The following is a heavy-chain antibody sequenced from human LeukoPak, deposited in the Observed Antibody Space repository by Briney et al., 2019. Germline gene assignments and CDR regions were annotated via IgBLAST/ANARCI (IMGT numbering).Heavy chain of an antibody. Sequence: GGSLRLSCAASGFTVSSNYMSWVRQAPGKGLEWVSVIYSGGSTYYADSVKGRFTISRDNSKNTLYLQMNSLRAEDTAVYYCAREAGTQPYYYYGMDVWGQGTTVTVSS. J-gene: IGHJ6*02. V-gene: IGHV3-53*05. CDR1: GFTVSSNY. CDR2: IYSGGST. D-gene: IGHD1-7*01. CDR3: AREAGTQPYYYYGMDV.